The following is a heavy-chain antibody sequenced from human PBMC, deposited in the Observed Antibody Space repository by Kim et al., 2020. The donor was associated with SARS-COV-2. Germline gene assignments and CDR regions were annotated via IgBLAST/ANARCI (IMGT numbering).Heavy chain of an antibody. CDR3: ARSPSPSSSYDFWSGTVNGMDV. J-gene: IGHJ6*02. V-gene: IGHV3-7*03. D-gene: IGHD3-3*01. Sequence: GGSLRLSCAASGFTFSSYWMSWVRQAPGKGLEWVANIKQDGSEKYYVDSVKGRFTISRDNAKNSLYLQMNSLRAEDTAVYYCARSPSPSSSYDFWSGTVNGMDVWGQGTTVTVSS. CDR1: GFTFSSYW. CDR2: IKQDGSEK.